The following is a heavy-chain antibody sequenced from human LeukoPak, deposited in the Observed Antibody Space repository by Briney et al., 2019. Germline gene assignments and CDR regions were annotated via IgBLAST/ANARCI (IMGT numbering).Heavy chain of an antibody. J-gene: IGHJ4*02. Sequence: GGSLRLSCAASGFMFSDYWMAWVRQAPGKGLEWLANINEDGSDKNYVASEKGRFTISRDNAKKSLYLQMNSLRGEDTAVYYCARDPPYYYDSSGYPYWGQGTLVTVSS. V-gene: IGHV3-7*01. CDR2: INEDGSDK. D-gene: IGHD3-22*01. CDR3: ARDPPYYYDSSGYPY. CDR1: GFMFSDYW.